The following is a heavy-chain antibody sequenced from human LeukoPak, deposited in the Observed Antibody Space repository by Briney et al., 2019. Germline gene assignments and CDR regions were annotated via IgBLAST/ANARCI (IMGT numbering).Heavy chain of an antibody. CDR2: IEGDGSEK. Sequence: PGGSLTLSCAASEFTFSNYWTDWVRQAQGKGREWVANIEGDGSEKYYVDSVKGRFSISRDNAKASLYLQMNSLRDEDTAVYYCARALSGWGQGTLVTVSS. CDR3: ARALSG. V-gene: IGHV3-7*03. J-gene: IGHJ4*02. CDR1: EFTFSNYW. D-gene: IGHD3-3*01.